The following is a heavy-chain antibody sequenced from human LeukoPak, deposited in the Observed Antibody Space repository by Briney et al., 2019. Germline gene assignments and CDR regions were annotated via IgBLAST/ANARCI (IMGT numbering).Heavy chain of an antibody. J-gene: IGHJ5*02. CDR3: ARDQGYTVKNLFDP. Sequence: SETLSLTCTVSGGSISSSSYYWGWIRQPPGKGLEWIGSIYYSGSTYYNPSLKSRVTISVDTSKNQFSLKLSSVTSADTAVYYCARDQGYTVKNLFDPWGQGTLVTVSS. D-gene: IGHD4-17*01. CDR2: IYYSGST. V-gene: IGHV4-39*02. CDR1: GGSISSSSYY.